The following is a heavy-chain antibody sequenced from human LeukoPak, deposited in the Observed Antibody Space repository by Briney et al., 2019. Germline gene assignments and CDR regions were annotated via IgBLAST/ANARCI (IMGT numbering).Heavy chain of an antibody. CDR3: GRDRPSFRVNGFDQ. Sequence: PGGSLRLFCTASGFTFCSHSMNWVRHAQGKGLERVSSISISSSYIYYADSVKGRFTISRDNAKNSLYLQMNSLRAEDTTVYYCGRDRPSFRVNGFDQWGQGTLVTVSS. CDR1: GFTFCSHS. CDR2: ISISSSYI. V-gene: IGHV3-21*01. J-gene: IGHJ5*02.